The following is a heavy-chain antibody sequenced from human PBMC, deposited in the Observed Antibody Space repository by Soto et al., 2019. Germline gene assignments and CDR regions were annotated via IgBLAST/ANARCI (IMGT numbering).Heavy chain of an antibody. CDR1: GYTFTSYG. J-gene: IGHJ5*02. D-gene: IGHD1-26*01. CDR2: ISAYNGNT. V-gene: IGHV1-18*01. Sequence: ASVKVSCKASGYTFTSYGISWVRQAPGQGLEWMGWISAYNGNTNYAQKLQGRVTMTTDTSTSTAYMELRSLRSDDTAVYYCARDFFGVVGANKYNWFDPWGQGTLVTVSS. CDR3: ARDFFGVVGANKYNWFDP.